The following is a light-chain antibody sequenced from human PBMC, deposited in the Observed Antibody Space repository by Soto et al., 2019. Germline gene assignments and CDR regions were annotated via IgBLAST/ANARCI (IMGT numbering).Light chain of an antibody. CDR1: QSVSSSY. J-gene: IGKJ5*01. CDR3: QQYEKWPPSIT. Sequence: EIVLTQSPGTLSLSPGERATLSCRASQSVSSSYLAWYQQKPGQAPRLLIYGTSTRATGISARFSGGGPGTEFTLTISSLQSEDFAVYYCQQYEKWPPSITFGQGTRLEIK. V-gene: IGKV3-15*01. CDR2: GTS.